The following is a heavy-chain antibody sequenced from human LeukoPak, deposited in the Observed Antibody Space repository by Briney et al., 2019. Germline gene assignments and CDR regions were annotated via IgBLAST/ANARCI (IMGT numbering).Heavy chain of an antibody. V-gene: IGHV3-30*04. CDR2: IPYDGSNK. Sequence: GGSLRLSCAASGFTFSTYAMHWVRQAPGKGLEWVAVIPYDGSNKYYADSVKGRFTISRENSKNRLYLQMNSLRAEDTAVYYCAKEGVICSSTSCYGYFDYWGQGTLVTVSS. D-gene: IGHD2-2*01. J-gene: IGHJ4*02. CDR3: AKEGVICSSTSCYGYFDY. CDR1: GFTFSTYA.